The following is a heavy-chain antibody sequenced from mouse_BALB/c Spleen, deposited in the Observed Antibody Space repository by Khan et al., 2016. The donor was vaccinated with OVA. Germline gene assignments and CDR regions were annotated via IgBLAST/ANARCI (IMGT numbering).Heavy chain of an antibody. CDR1: GFTFSSYA. CDR2: ISSGGST. D-gene: IGHD1-1*01. V-gene: IGHV5-6-5*01. J-gene: IGHJ1*01. Sequence: EVELVESGGGLVKPGGSLKLSCAASGFTFSSYAMSRVRQTPEKRLEWVASISSGGSTYYPDSVKGRFTISRDNARNILYLQMSSLRSEDTAMYYCARDYYYGTGYFDVWGAGTTVTVSS. CDR3: ARDYYYGTGYFDV.